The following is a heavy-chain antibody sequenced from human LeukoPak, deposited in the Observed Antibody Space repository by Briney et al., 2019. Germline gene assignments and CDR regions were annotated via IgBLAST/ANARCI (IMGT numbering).Heavy chain of an antibody. V-gene: IGHV1-8*01. CDR3: ARNKDGFGI. J-gene: IGHJ3*02. CDR1: GYTFTSYD. CDR2: MNPNSGNT. Sequence: GASVKVSCKASGYTFTSYDIGWERQATGQGLEWMGWMNPNSGNTGYAQKFQGSVTMTRNTSISTAYMELCSLRSEDTAMYYCARNKDGFGIWGQGTMVTVSS. D-gene: IGHD2/OR15-2a*01.